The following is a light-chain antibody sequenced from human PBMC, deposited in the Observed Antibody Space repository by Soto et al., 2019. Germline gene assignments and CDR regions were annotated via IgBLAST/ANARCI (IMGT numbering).Light chain of an antibody. CDR1: NIGSKR. Sequence: SYELTQPPSVSVAPEKTARLTCGGDNIGSKRVHWYRQKPGQAPVLVIYYDSDRPSGIPERFSGSTSGNTATLTINSVEAGDEADYYCQVWDITTDHYVFGTGPKVTFL. CDR2: YDS. J-gene: IGLJ1*01. V-gene: IGLV3-21*04. CDR3: QVWDITTDHYV.